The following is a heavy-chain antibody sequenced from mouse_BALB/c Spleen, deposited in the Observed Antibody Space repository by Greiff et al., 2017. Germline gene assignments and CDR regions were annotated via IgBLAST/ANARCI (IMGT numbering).Heavy chain of an antibody. D-gene: IGHD4-1*01. J-gene: IGHJ3*01. CDR1: GFNIKDTY. V-gene: IGHV14-3*02. Sequence: EVQLVESGAELVKPGASVKLSCTASGFNIKDTYMHWVKQRPEQGLEWIGRIDPANGNTKYDPKFQGKATITADTSSNTAYLQLSSLTAEDTAVYYCARDGTYWFAYWGQGTLVTVSA. CDR3: ARDGTYWFAY. CDR2: IDPANGNT.